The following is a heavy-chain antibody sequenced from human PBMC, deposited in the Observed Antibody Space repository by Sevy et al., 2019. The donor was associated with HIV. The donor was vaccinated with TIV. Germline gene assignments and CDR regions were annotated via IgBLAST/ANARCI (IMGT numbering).Heavy chain of an antibody. CDR2: TYPGDSDT. V-gene: IGHV5-51*01. CDR1: GYIFTPYW. CDR3: ARQGDSDGFDY. D-gene: IGHD2-21*02. J-gene: IGHJ4*02. Sequence: GESLKISCKGSGYIFTPYWIGWVRQMPGKGLEWVGITYPGDSDTVYSPSFQGQVTISADKSISTAYLQWNSLKASDTAMYYWARQGDSDGFDYWGQGTLVTVSS.